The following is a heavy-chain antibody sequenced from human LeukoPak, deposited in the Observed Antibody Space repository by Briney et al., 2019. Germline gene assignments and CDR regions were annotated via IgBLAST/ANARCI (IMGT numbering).Heavy chain of an antibody. CDR2: MNPNSGNT. J-gene: IGHJ4*02. D-gene: IGHD5-24*01. CDR3: ARADRSLDGYNLGY. CDR1: GYTFTSYD. V-gene: IGHV1-8*03. Sequence: ASVKVSCKASGYTFTSYDINWVRQATGQGLEWMGWMNPNSGNTGYAQKFQGRVTITRNTSISTAYMELSSLRSEDTAVYYCARADRSLDGYNLGYWGQGTLVTVSS.